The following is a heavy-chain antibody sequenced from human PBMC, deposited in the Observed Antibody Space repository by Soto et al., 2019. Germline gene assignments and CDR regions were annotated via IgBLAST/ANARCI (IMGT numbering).Heavy chain of an antibody. CDR2: INAGNGDT. V-gene: IGHV1-3*01. D-gene: IGHD6-19*01. J-gene: IGHJ4*02. CDR3: ARDLGGWTDY. CDR1: GYTFTNYT. Sequence: ASVKVSCKASGYTFTNYTIHWVRQAPGQRLEWMGWINAGNGDTKYSQKFQGRVAITRDTSASTAYMELSSLRSEDTTVYYCARDLGGWTDYWGQGTLVTVSS.